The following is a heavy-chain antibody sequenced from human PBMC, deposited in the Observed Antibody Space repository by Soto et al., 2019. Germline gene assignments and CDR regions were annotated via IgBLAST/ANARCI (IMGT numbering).Heavy chain of an antibody. Sequence: EVQLVESGGGLVQPGGSLRLSCAASGFTFSSYDMHWVRQATGKGLECVSAIGTAGDTYYPGSVKGRFTISRENAKNSLYLQMNSLRAEDTAVYYCARSYCGGDCYPDYWGQGTLVTVSS. CDR3: ARSYCGGDCYPDY. V-gene: IGHV3-13*01. D-gene: IGHD2-21*02. J-gene: IGHJ4*02. CDR2: IGTAGDT. CDR1: GFTFSSYD.